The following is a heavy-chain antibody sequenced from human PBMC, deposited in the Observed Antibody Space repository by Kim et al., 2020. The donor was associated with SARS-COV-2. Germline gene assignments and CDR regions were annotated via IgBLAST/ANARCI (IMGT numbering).Heavy chain of an antibody. CDR3: ARGNRGITMIVVVINYYYYGMDV. D-gene: IGHD3-22*01. CDR1: GYTFTSYD. V-gene: IGHV1-8*01. CDR2: MNPNSGNT. Sequence: ASVKVSCKASGYTFTSYDINWVRQATGQGLEWMGWMNPNSGNTGYAQKFQGRVTMTRNTSISTAYMELSSLRSEDTAMYYCARGNRGITMIVVVINYYYYGMDVWGQGTTVTVSS. J-gene: IGHJ6*02.